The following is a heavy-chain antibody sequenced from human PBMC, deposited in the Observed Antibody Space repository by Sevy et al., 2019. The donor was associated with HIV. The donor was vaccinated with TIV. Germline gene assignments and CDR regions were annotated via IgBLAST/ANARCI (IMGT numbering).Heavy chain of an antibody. V-gene: IGHV3-23*01. D-gene: IGHD4-17*01. Sequence: GGSLRVSCTASGFSFSSYAMSWVRQAPGKGLEWVSTIIGSGVRTYSADSVKGRFTISRDNSKNTLYLQMTSLRAEDTAVYYCAKDFHDYGDFYFDYWGRGTLVTVSS. CDR3: AKDFHDYGDFYFDY. CDR1: GFSFSSYA. J-gene: IGHJ4*02. CDR2: IIGSGVRT.